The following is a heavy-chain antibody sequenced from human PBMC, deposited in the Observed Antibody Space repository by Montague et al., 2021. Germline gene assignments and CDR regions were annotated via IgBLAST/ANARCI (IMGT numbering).Heavy chain of an antibody. CDR1: GDSVSSNDAT. V-gene: IGHV6-1*01. CDR3: ARGWQKRFDP. Sequence: CAISGDSVSSNDATWNWIRQSPSRGLEWPGRTYYRSKWYNEYAISVKSRITVNPDTSKNQFSLLLNPVTPEDMAVYYCARGWQKRFDPWGQGTLVTVSS. CDR2: TYYRSKWYN. J-gene: IGHJ5*02. D-gene: IGHD5-24*01.